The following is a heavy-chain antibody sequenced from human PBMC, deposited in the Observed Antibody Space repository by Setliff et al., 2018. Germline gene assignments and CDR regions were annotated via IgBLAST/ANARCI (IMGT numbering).Heavy chain of an antibody. V-gene: IGHV3-23*01. J-gene: IGHJ4*02. CDR1: GFTFSTYA. CDR3: AKPQVELRWGFES. Sequence: GGSLRLSCAASGFTFSTYAMTWVRQAPGEGLEWVSTITSSGGDTYYADSVKGRFIVSRDNSKSTLYLQMNSLRAEDTAIYYCAKPQVELRWGFESWGQGTPVTAPQ. D-gene: IGHD1-7*01. CDR2: ITSSGGDT.